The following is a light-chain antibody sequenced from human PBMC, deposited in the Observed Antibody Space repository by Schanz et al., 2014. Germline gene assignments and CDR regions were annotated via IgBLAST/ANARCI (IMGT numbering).Light chain of an antibody. J-gene: IGLJ2*01. Sequence: QSALTQPASVSGSPGQSITISCTGTSSDIGSYNYVSWYQQHPGKAPKLMIYEVNERPSGVPDRFSGSKSGNTASLTVSGLQAEDEADYYCSSYEGSNNVVFGGGTKLTVL. CDR1: SSDIGSYNY. V-gene: IGLV2-8*01. CDR3: SSYEGSNNVV. CDR2: EVN.